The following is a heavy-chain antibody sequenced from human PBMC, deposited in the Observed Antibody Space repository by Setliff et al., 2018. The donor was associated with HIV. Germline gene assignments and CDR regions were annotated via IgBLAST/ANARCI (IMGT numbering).Heavy chain of an antibody. CDR3: ARAYFGSGIYY. CDR2: IYSSGST. CDR1: GGSISSYY. V-gene: IGHV4-4*09. J-gene: IGHJ4*02. Sequence: PSETLSLTCTVSGGSISSYYWSWIRQPPGKGLEWLGHIYSSGSTNYNPSLKSRVTISGDTSKNQFSLKLDSVTAADTAVYYCARAYFGSGIYYWGQGTLVTVSS. D-gene: IGHD3-10*01.